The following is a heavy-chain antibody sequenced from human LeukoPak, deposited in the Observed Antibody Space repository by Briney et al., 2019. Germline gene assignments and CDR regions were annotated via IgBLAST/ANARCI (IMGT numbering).Heavy chain of an antibody. D-gene: IGHD3-22*01. CDR2: ISAYNGNT. V-gene: IGHV1-18*01. CDR1: GYTFTSYG. J-gene: IGHJ3*02. CDR3: ARGRITMTVVGPNDAFDI. Sequence: ASVKVSCKASGYTFTSYGISWVRQAPGQGLEWMGWISAYNGNTNYAQKLQGRVTMTTDTSTSTAYMELRSLRSDDTAVYYCARGRITMTVVGPNDAFDIWGQGTMVTVSS.